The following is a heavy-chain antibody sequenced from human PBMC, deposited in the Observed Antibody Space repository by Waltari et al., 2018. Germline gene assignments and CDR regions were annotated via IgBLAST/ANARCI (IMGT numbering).Heavy chain of an antibody. CDR3: AKMGAGRAPDY. V-gene: IGHV3-7*03. Sequence: EVQLVESGGDLVQPGGSLRLSCSASEFSFNPYWMAWFRQAPGKGLAWGATIKPGGRYKYYVDSVRGRFAISRDNAKNLLYLQMNSLRAEDTAIFYCAKMGAGRAPDYWGQGTLVTVSS. J-gene: IGHJ4*02. D-gene: IGHD3-16*01. CDR2: IKPGGRYK. CDR1: EFSFNPYW.